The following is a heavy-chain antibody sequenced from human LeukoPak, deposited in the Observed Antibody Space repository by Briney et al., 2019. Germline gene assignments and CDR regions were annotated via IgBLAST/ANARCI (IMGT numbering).Heavy chain of an antibody. J-gene: IGHJ4*02. Sequence: ASVKVYCKASGGTFSSYAISWVRQAPGQGLEWMGGIIPIFGTANYAQKFQGRVTITADESTSTAYMELSSLRSEDTAVYYCATYGDYRDFDYWGQGTLVTVSS. V-gene: IGHV1-69*13. CDR1: GGTFSSYA. D-gene: IGHD4-17*01. CDR3: ATYGDYRDFDY. CDR2: IIPIFGTA.